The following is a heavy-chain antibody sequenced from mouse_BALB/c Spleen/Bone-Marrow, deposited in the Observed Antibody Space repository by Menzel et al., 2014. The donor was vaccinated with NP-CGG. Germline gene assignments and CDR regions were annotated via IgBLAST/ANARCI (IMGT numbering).Heavy chain of an antibody. V-gene: IGHV3-1*02. CDR2: IHYSGYT. CDR1: GYSITSGYG. Sequence: VQLKDSGPDLVKPSQSLSLTCTVTGYSITSGYGWHWIRQFPGNKLEWMGYIHYSGYTDYNPSLKSRISITRDASKNQFFLQLNSVTTEDTATYYCTRETAVVADFDYWGQGTTLTVSS. CDR3: TRETAVVADFDY. D-gene: IGHD1-1*01. J-gene: IGHJ2*01.